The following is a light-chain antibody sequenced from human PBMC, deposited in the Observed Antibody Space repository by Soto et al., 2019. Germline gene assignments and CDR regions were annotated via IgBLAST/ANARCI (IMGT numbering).Light chain of an antibody. J-gene: IGKJ1*01. Sequence: IVLTQSPGTLSLSPGDRATLSCRASQSFGSSYLAWYQKKPGQAPRLLIFGASTRATGIPDRFSGSGSRTDFTLTISRLEPEDFAVYYCQQFGSSPWTFGQGTKVEIK. CDR3: QQFGSSPWT. CDR2: GAS. CDR1: QSFGSSY. V-gene: IGKV3-20*01.